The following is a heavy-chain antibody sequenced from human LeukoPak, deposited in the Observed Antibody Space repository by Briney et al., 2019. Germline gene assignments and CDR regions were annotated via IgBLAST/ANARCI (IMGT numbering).Heavy chain of an antibody. CDR1: GSSISAYY. V-gene: IGHV4-59*08. CDR3: ARLTRHYFVF. CDR2: VFYTGAT. Sequence: PSETLSLTCIVSGSSISAYYWSWIRQPPGKGLEWIGDVFYTGATNCNPSLESRVTISVDTFKNQFSLNLTSVTAADAAVYYCARLTRHYFVFWGRGTPVAVSS. J-gene: IGHJ4*02.